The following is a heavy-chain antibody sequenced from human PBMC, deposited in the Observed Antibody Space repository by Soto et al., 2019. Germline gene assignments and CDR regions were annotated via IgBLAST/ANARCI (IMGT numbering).Heavy chain of an antibody. V-gene: IGHV1-18*01. CDR3: ARVQLERLDAFDI. CDR2: ISAYNGNT. D-gene: IGHD1-1*01. CDR1: GYTFTSYG. J-gene: IGHJ3*02. Sequence: GASAKVSCKASGYTFTSYGISCVRQAPGQGLEWMGWISAYNGNTNYAQKLQGRVTMTTDTSTSTAYMELRSLRSDDTAVYYCARVQLERLDAFDIWGQGTMVTVSS.